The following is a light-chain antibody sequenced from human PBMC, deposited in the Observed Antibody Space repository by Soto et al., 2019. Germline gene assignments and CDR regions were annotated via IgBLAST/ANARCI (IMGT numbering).Light chain of an antibody. Sequence: IQMTQAPSSLSASVGDRVTITCQASQDISNRLNWYQQKPGKAPRLLIYDASNLETGVPSRFNGSGSGTDFTFTISSLQPEDIATYYCQQYEDIPITFGQGTRLEIK. J-gene: IGKJ5*01. CDR2: DAS. V-gene: IGKV1-33*01. CDR3: QQYEDIPIT. CDR1: QDISNR.